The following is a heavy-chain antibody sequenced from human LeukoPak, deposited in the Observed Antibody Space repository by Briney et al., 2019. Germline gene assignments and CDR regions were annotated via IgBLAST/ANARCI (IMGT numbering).Heavy chain of an antibody. J-gene: IGHJ4*02. CDR3: ARPGGFAVAGIYY. CDR1: GYTFTSYG. Sequence: ASVKVSCKASGYTFTSYGISWVRQAPGQGLEWMGWISAYNGNTNYAQKLQGRVTMTRNTSISTAYMELSSLRSEDTAVYYCARPGGFAVAGIYYWGQGTLVTVSS. D-gene: IGHD6-19*01. CDR2: ISAYNGNT. V-gene: IGHV1-18*01.